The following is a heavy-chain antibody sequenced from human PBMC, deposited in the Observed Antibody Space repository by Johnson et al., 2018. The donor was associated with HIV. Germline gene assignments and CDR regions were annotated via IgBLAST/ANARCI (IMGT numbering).Heavy chain of an antibody. CDR3: AKWGTITGTTGVFDI. J-gene: IGHJ3*02. CDR1: GFTFSSYA. D-gene: IGHD1-7*01. Sequence: QVQLVESGGGVVQPGGSLRLSCAASGFTFSSYAMHWVRQAPGKGLEWVAVISYDGSNKYYADSVKGRFTISRDNSKNTLYLQMNSLRAEDTAVYYCAKWGTITGTTGVFDIWGQGTMVTVSS. CDR2: ISYDGSNK. V-gene: IGHV3-30-3*02.